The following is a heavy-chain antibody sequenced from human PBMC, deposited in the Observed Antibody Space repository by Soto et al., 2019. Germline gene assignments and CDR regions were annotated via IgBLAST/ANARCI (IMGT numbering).Heavy chain of an antibody. D-gene: IGHD6-13*01. CDR1: GGSISSGDYY. J-gene: IGHJ6*02. V-gene: IGHV4-30-4*01. CDR3: ARERRHHFPLAAADYYYGMDV. CDR2: IYYSGST. Sequence: QVQLQESGPGLVKPSQTLSLTCTVSGGSISSGDYYWSWIRQPPGKGLEWIGYIYYSGSTYYNPSLKSRVTISVDTSKNQFSLKLSSVTAADTAVYYCARERRHHFPLAAADYYYGMDVWGQGTTVTVSS.